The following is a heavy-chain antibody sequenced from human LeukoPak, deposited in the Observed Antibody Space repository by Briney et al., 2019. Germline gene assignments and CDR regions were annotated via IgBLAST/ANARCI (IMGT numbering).Heavy chain of an antibody. Sequence: SETLSLTCTVSGASISSTTYYWGWIRQPPRKGLEWIASIYYSGSTYYNPSLKSRVTISVDTSKNQFSLKLSSVTAADTAVYYCARDGEVLLWFGELSTFDYWGQGTLVTVSS. J-gene: IGHJ4*02. CDR3: ARDGEVLLWFGELSTFDY. CDR1: GASISSTTYY. CDR2: IYYSGST. V-gene: IGHV4-39*02. D-gene: IGHD3-10*01.